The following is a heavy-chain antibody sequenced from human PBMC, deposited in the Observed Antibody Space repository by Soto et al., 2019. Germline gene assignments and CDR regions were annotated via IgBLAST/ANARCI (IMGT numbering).Heavy chain of an antibody. V-gene: IGHV3-21*01. CDR1: GFTFSSYS. CDR2: ISSSSSYI. D-gene: IGHD3-22*01. Sequence: GGSLRLSCAASGFTFSSYSMNWVRQAPGKGLEWVSSISSSSSYIYYADSVKGRFTISRDNAKNSLYLQMNSLRAEDTAVYYCAREVVSSGYYSDYWGQGTLVTVSS. CDR3: AREVVSSGYYSDY. J-gene: IGHJ4*02.